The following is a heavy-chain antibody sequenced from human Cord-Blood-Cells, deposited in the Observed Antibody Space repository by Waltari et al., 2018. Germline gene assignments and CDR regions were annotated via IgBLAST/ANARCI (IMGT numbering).Heavy chain of an antibody. J-gene: IGHJ4*02. Sequence: QLQLQESGPGLVKPSETLSLTCTISGGSISSSSYYWGWIRQPPGKGLEWIGSIYYGGSTYYNPSLKSRVTISVDTSKNQFSLKLSSVTAADTAVYYCASQGDTAMVDYWGQGTLVTVSS. CDR1: GGSISSSSYY. V-gene: IGHV4-39*01. CDR3: ASQGDTAMVDY. D-gene: IGHD5-18*01. CDR2: IYYGGST.